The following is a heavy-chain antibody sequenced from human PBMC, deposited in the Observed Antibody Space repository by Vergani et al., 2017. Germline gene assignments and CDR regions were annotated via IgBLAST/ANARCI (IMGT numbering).Heavy chain of an antibody. V-gene: IGHV3-49*04. Sequence: EVQLVESGGGLVQPGRSLRLSCTASGFTFGDYAMSWVRQAPGKGLEWVGFIRSKAYGGTTEYAASVKGRFTISRDNSKNTLYLQMSSLRAEDTAVYYCVKGVAVVPAAAGVYFDYWGQGTLVTVSS. CDR3: VKGVAVVPAAAGVYFDY. CDR2: IRSKAYGGTT. CDR1: GFTFGDYA. J-gene: IGHJ4*02. D-gene: IGHD2-2*01.